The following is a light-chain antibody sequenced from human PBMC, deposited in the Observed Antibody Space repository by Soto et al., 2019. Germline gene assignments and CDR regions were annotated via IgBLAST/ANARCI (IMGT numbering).Light chain of an antibody. CDR2: AAS. J-gene: IGKJ4*01. Sequence: DIQMTQSPSSLSASVGDRVTITCRASQSISSYLNWYQQKPGKAPKLLIYAASSLQSGVPSRFCGSGSGTDFTLTISSLQPEDFATYYCQQSYSTPPITFGGGTKVDIK. CDR3: QQSYSTPPIT. CDR1: QSISSY. V-gene: IGKV1-39*01.